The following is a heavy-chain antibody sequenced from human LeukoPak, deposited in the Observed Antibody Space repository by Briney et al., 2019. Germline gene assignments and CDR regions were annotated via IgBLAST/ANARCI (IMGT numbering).Heavy chain of an antibody. V-gene: IGHV3-33*06. D-gene: IGHD2-15*01. CDR1: GFTFSSYG. CDR3: AKVNSGVALSNWYFDL. J-gene: IGHJ2*01. Sequence: GGSLRLSCAASGFTFSSYGMHWVRQAPGKGLEWVAVIWYDGSNKYYADSVKGRFTISRDNSKSTVYLQMNNLRDEDTAVYYCAKVNSGVALSNWYFDLWGRGTQVTVSS. CDR2: IWYDGSNK.